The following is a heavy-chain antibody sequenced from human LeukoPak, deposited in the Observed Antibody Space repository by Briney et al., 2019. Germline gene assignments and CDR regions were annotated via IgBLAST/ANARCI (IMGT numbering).Heavy chain of an antibody. Sequence: SETLSLTCTVSGGSISSSRYSWGWIRQPPGEGLEWIGSIYYSGSTYYNPSLKSRVTISVDTSKNQFSLKLSSVTAADTAVYYCARKPNLGYSSGLNNWFDPWGQGTLVTVSS. CDR1: GGSISSSRYS. V-gene: IGHV4-39*01. J-gene: IGHJ5*02. D-gene: IGHD6-19*01. CDR3: ARKPNLGYSSGLNNWFDP. CDR2: IYYSGST.